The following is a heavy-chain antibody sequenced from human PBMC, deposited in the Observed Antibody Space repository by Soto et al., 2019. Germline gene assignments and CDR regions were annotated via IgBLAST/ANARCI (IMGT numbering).Heavy chain of an antibody. D-gene: IGHD3-10*01. CDR2: ITGSGGMT. CDR3: AKDRTMARGIRAFDI. CDR1: GFAFGNYP. J-gene: IGHJ3*02. V-gene: IGHV3-23*01. Sequence: EAQLLQSGGGLVPPGGSLRLSCVASGFAFGNYPMAWVRQTPGKGLQGISTITGSGGMTDYEDSVRGRFTVSIDHSKDTVHLQMTSLRADDTAVYYCAKDRTMARGIRAFDIWGQGTTVTISS.